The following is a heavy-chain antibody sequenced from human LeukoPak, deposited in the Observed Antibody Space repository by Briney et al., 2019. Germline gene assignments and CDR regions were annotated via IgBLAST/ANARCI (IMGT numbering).Heavy chain of an antibody. V-gene: IGHV3-30*04. CDR1: GFTFSSYA. D-gene: IGHD2-2*02. Sequence: GGSLRLSCAASGFTFSSYAMHWVRQAPGKGLEWVAVISYDGSNKYYADSVKGRFTISRDNSKNMLYLQMISLRAEDTAVYYCARAGYCSSTSCYRGAPFDYWGQGTLVTVSS. CDR2: ISYDGSNK. J-gene: IGHJ4*02. CDR3: ARAGYCSSTSCYRGAPFDY.